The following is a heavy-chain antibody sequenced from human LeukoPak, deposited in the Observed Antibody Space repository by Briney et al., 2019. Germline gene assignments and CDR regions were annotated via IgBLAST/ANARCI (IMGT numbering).Heavy chain of an antibody. CDR3: TRSPSLGGNYWGFDY. D-gene: IGHD1-26*01. CDR1: GFSFSSYW. Sequence: QPGGSLRLSGAASGFSFSSYWMHWVRQVPGKGLVWVSRLSPDGSNSFYADSVKGRFTVSRDNAKNTLYLQMNSLRAEDTAVYYCTRSPSLGGNYWGFDYWGQGTLVTVSS. V-gene: IGHV3-74*01. CDR2: LSPDGSNS. J-gene: IGHJ4*02.